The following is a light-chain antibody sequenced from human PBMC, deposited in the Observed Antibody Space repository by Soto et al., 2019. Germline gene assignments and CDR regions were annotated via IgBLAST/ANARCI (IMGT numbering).Light chain of an antibody. Sequence: DIQMTQSPSSLSASVGDRVTITCRASQNIGNYLNWYQQKPGKAPNLLIYGASSLQSGVPSRFSGSGSETDFTLTINNLQPDDFATYYCQQSYTAVFTFGPGTKVDIK. J-gene: IGKJ3*01. CDR3: QQSYTAVFT. V-gene: IGKV1-39*01. CDR2: GAS. CDR1: QNIGNY.